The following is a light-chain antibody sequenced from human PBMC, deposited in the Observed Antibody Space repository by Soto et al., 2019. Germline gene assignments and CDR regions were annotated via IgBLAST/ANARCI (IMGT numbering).Light chain of an antibody. CDR3: SSNTRSSLYV. J-gene: IGLJ1*01. Sequence: QSALTQPASVSGSPGQSITISCTGTSSDVGGYNYVSWHQQYPGKAPKLMIFEVSYRPSGVSDRFSGSKSGNTASLTISGLQADDEADYYCSSNTRSSLYVFGTGTKVTVL. CDR2: EVS. V-gene: IGLV2-14*01. CDR1: SSDVGGYNY.